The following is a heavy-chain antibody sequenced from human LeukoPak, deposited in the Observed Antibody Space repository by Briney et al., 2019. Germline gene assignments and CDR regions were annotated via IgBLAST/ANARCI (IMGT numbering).Heavy chain of an antibody. Sequence: GGSLRLSCAASGFTFRDYYMTWMRQAPGKGLEWLSYISSSGDTIYYADSVKGRFTISRDNAKKSLYLQMNSLRADDTAVYYCARDSGSGDYFDYWGQGTLVTVSS. D-gene: IGHD2-15*01. CDR3: ARDSGSGDYFDY. J-gene: IGHJ4*02. V-gene: IGHV3-11*01. CDR1: GFTFRDYY. CDR2: ISSSGDTI.